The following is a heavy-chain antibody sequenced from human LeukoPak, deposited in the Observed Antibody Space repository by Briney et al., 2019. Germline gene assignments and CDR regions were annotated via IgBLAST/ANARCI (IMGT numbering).Heavy chain of an antibody. CDR2: INTNTGNP. CDR1: GYTFTSYG. D-gene: IGHD6-19*01. Sequence: ASVKVSCKASGYTFTSYGISWVRQAPGQGLEWMGWINTNTGNPTYAQGFTGRFVFSLDTSVSTAYLQISSLKAEDTAVYYCARVREWLVGDVYFDYWGQGTLVTVSS. J-gene: IGHJ4*02. V-gene: IGHV7-4-1*02. CDR3: ARVREWLVGDVYFDY.